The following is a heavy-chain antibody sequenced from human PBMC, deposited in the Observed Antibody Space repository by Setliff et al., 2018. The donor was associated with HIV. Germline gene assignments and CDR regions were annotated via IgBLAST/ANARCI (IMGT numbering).Heavy chain of an antibody. CDR2: INPKSGDT. V-gene: IGHV1-2*02. D-gene: IGHD3-22*01. CDR3: TRGGSSGYFEY. CDR1: GYTFSDYY. J-gene: IGHJ4*01. Sequence: WASVKVSCKTSGYTFSDYYMHWVRQAPGQGLEWMGWINPKSGDTKYAQKFQGRVTMTRDTSISTVYMELSRLRSDDTAVYDFTRGGSSGYFEYWGHGTL.